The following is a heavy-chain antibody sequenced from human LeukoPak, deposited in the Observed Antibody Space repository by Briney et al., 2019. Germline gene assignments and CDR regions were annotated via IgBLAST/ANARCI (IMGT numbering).Heavy chain of an antibody. V-gene: IGHV4-39*07. CDR3: ARAAMVRGGDAFDI. J-gene: IGHJ3*02. CDR2: IYYSGST. D-gene: IGHD3-10*01. Sequence: SETPSLTCTVSGGSISSSSYYWGWIRQPPGKGLEWNGSIYYSGSTYYNPSLKSRVTISVDTSKNQFSLKLSSVTAADTAVYYCARAAMVRGGDAFDIWGQGTMVTVSS. CDR1: GGSISSSSYY.